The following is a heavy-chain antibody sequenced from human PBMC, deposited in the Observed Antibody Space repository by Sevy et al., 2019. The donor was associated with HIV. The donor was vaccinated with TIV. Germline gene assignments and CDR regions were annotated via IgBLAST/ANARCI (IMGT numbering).Heavy chain of an antibody. Sequence: GGSLRLSCAASGFTFDDYAMHWVRQAPGKGLEWVSGISWNSGSIGYADSVKGRFTISRDNAKNSLYLQMNSLRAEDTALYYCAKDISGLFSSPRGIFDYWGQGTLVTVSS. V-gene: IGHV3-9*01. J-gene: IGHJ4*02. CDR1: GFTFDDYA. CDR3: AKDISGLFSSPRGIFDY. D-gene: IGHD6-13*01. CDR2: ISWNSGSI.